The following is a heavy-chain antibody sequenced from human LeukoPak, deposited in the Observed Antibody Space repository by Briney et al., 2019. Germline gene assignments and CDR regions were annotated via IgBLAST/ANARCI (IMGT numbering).Heavy chain of an antibody. D-gene: IGHD5-18*01. CDR3: ARAVDVYTFGYGY. CDR2: ISSSGGNI. CDR1: GFTLRTYN. Sequence: GGSLRLSCAASGFTLRTYNMNWVRQAPGKRLEWISYISSSGGNIYFADSVKGRFTVSRDNAKNSLYLHMNSLRDEDTAFYYCARAVDVYTFGYGYWGQGTLVTVSS. J-gene: IGHJ4*02. V-gene: IGHV3-48*02.